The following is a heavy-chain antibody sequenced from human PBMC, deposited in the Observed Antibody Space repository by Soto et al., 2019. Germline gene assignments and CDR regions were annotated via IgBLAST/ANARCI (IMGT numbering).Heavy chain of an antibody. CDR2: IKQDGSEK. D-gene: IGHD6-6*01. V-gene: IGHV3-7*05. J-gene: IGHJ6*02. CDR1: GFTFSSYW. CDR3: ARDLSIAARWHYYYGMDV. Sequence: PGGSLRLSCAASGFTFSSYWMSWVRQAPGKGLEWVANIKQDGSEKYYVDSVKGRFTISRDNAKNSLYLQMNSLRAEDTAVYYCARDLSIAARWHYYYGMDVWGQGTTVTVSS.